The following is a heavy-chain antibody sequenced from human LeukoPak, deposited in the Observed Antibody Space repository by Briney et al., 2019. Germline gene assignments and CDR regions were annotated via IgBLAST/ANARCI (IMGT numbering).Heavy chain of an antibody. D-gene: IGHD1-26*01. V-gene: IGHV3-7*03. J-gene: IGHJ4*02. CDR1: GFTFSSYW. CDR3: AYQGSWEHCFDY. CDR2: VKQDGSEK. Sequence: GGSLRLSCAASGFTFSSYWMSWVRQAPGKGLEGVANVKQDGSEKYYVASVKGRFTISRDNAKNSLYLQMNSLQTDDTAVYYCAYQGSWEHCFDYWGQGTLVTVSS.